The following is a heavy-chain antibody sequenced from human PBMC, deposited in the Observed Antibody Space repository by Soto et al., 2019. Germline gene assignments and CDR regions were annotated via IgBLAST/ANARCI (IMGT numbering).Heavy chain of an antibody. CDR2: IYYSGST. Sequence: QVQLQESGPGLVKPSETLSLTCTVSGGSISSYYWSWIRQPPGKGLEWVGYIYYSGSTNYNPSLKSRVTISVDTSKNQVSLKPSSVTAADTAVYYCARDRKGYYYSMDVWGKGTTVTVSS. CDR3: ARDRKGYYYSMDV. CDR1: GGSISSYY. V-gene: IGHV4-59*01. J-gene: IGHJ6*03.